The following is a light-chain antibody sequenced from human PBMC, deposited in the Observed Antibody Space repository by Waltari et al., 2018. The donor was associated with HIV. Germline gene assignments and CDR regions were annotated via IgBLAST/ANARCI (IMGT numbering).Light chain of an antibody. J-gene: IGLJ2*01. CDR3: SSYGDSLKVL. V-gene: IGLV2-8*01. Sequence: QPALTQPPSASGSLGQSVTLSCPGSSTHIGAYDFVPWFHQHPHTPPTLFLYEVTRPPATVSDRFSCSRSGNAAFLTVSGLQPDDEATYFCSSYGDSLKVLFGGGTNVTVL. CDR2: EVT. CDR1: STHIGAYDF.